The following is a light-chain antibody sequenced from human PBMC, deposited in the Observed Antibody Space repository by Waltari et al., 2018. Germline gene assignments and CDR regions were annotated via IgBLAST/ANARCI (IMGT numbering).Light chain of an antibody. CDR3: QQYMNYFKT. Sequence: KMTQSPHTLSASVGDRVTITCRASENIDSRLAWYQQKPGKAPQLLIYGPSNLENGVPLRFMGSGSGTEFTLTISSLQPDDYATYHCQQYMNYFKTFGQGTKVEI. CDR2: GPS. V-gene: IGKV1-5*03. CDR1: ENIDSR. J-gene: IGKJ1*01.